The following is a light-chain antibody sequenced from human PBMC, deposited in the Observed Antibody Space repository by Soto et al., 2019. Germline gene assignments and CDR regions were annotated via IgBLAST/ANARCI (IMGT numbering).Light chain of an antibody. J-gene: IGKJ1*01. Sequence: VLTQFPSTLSLSPGERSPLCCWASQSVSNNYLAWYQQKPGQAPRLLIYGASNRATGIPDRFSGSGSGTDFTLTISRLEPEDFAVYYCQQYGSSGTFGQGTKVDIK. CDR1: QSVSNNY. CDR2: GAS. CDR3: QQYGSSGT. V-gene: IGKV3-20*01.